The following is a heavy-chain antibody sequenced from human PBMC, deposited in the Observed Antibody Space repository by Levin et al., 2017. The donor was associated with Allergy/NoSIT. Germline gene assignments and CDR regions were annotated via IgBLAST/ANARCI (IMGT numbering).Heavy chain of an antibody. D-gene: IGHD1-14*01. CDR1: GGSISSYY. Sequence: SCTVSGGSISSYYWSWIRQPPGKGLEWIGYIYYSGSTNYNPSLKSRVTISVDTSKNQFSLKLSSVTAADTAVYYCARQSHRGRGWFDPWGQGTLVTVSS. J-gene: IGHJ5*02. CDR2: IYYSGST. CDR3: ARQSHRGRGWFDP. V-gene: IGHV4-59*08.